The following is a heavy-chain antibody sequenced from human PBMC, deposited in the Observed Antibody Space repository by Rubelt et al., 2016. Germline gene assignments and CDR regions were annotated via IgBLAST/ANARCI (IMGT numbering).Heavy chain of an antibody. CDR3: AKDRGPGYYGSGSYYHIDY. V-gene: IGHV3-66*01. CDR2: SGGST. J-gene: IGHJ4*02. Sequence: SGGSTYYADSVKGRFTISRDNSKNTLYLQMNSLRAEDTAVYYCAKDRGPGYYGSGSYYHIDYWGQGTLVTVSS. D-gene: IGHD3-10*01.